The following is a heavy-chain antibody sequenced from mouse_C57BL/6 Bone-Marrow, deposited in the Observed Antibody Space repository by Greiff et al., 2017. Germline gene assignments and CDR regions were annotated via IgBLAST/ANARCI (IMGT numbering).Heavy chain of an antibody. CDR3: SRQVTTVLSTKYFDV. J-gene: IGHJ1*03. CDR1: GFTFSSYT. Sequence: EVNLVESGGGLVKPGGSLKLSCAASGFTFSSYTMSWVRQTPEKRLQWVAAISGGGGNTYYPDSGKGRVTISRDNDKNLLYLQMSSLRSEDTALYYCSRQVTTVLSTKYFDVWGTGTTVTVSS. V-gene: IGHV5-9*01. CDR2: ISGGGGNT. D-gene: IGHD1-1*01.